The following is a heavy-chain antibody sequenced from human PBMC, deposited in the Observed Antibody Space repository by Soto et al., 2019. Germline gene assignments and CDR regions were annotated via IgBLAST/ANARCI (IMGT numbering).Heavy chain of an antibody. CDR3: AKDLRSTAWYSISFFDY. CDR1: GFTFNDHS. J-gene: IGHJ4*02. CDR2: ISWNGGSR. V-gene: IGHV3-9*01. Sequence: GGSLRLSCAASGFTFNDHSMHWVRQAPGKGLEWVSGISWNGGSRGYADSVQGRFTISRDNAKNSLYLQMNSLRPEDTALYYCAKDLRSTAWYSISFFDYWGQGALVT. D-gene: IGHD6-13*01.